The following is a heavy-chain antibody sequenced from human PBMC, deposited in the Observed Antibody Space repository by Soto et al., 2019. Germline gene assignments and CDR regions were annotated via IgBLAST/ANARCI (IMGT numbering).Heavy chain of an antibody. V-gene: IGHV4-59*08. CDR1: GASLNSFY. Sequence: SETLFLTCTVSGASLNSFYWGWIRQPPGKGPEWIGYMYYGRSTNYNPSLESRVTISGDSSKNQFSLKLSSVTAADTAVYFCARRRQAALAKPNSFYYAMDVWGQGTTVTVSS. D-gene: IGHD6-25*01. J-gene: IGHJ6*02. CDR2: MYYGRST. CDR3: ARRRQAALAKPNSFYYAMDV.